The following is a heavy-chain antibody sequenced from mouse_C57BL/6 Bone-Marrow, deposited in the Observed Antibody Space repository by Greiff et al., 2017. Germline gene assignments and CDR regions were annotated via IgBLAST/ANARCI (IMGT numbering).Heavy chain of an antibody. Sequence: QVQLQQPGAELVKPGASVKMSCKASGYTFTSYWITWVKPRPGQGLEWIGDIYPGSGSTNYNEKFTSKATLTEDTTSSTAYMHLSSLTSEDSAVYYCARNYDLGFAYWGQGTLVTVSA. CDR3: ARNYDLGFAY. V-gene: IGHV1-55*01. D-gene: IGHD2-4*01. CDR1: GYTFTSYW. CDR2: IYPGSGST. J-gene: IGHJ3*01.